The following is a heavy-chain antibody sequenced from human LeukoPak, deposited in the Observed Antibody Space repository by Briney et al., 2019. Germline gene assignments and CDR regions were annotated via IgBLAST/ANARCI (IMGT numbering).Heavy chain of an antibody. D-gene: IGHD3-16*01. CDR2: IYPGDSDT. CDR1: GYRFTNYW. V-gene: IGHV5-51*01. J-gene: IGHJ4*02. CDR3: ARQGGPPDY. Sequence: GESLKISCKDSGYRFTNYWIGWVRQMPGKGLEWMGIIYPGDSDTRYSPSFQGQVTFSADKSISTAYLQWNSLKASDTAIYYCARQGGPPDYWGQGTLVTVSS.